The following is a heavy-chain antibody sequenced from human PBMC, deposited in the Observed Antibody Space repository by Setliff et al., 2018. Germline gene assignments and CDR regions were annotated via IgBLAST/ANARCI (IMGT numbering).Heavy chain of an antibody. CDR1: GDSFSDYY. J-gene: IGHJ5*02. CDR2: VDHSGST. V-gene: IGHV4-59*01. Sequence: PSETLSLTCAVYGDSFSDYYWSWIRQPPGKGLEWIGYVDHSGSTNFSPSLKSRGTISVDTSKTQVSLTLTSVTAADTAVYYCARDYQGGWFDPWGPGTLVTVS. CDR3: ARDYQGGWFDP. D-gene: IGHD3-16*01.